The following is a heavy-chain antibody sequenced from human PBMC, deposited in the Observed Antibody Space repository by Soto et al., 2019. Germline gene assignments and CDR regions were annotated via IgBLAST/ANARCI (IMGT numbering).Heavy chain of an antibody. CDR2: ISAYNGNT. V-gene: IGHV1-18*01. CDR3: AVSNDFWSGYYTYNWFDP. CDR1: GYTFTSYG. Sequence: QVQLVPSGAEVKKPGASVKVSCKASGYTFTSYGISWVRQAPGQGLEWMGWISAYNGNTNYAQKLQGRVTMTTDTSTSTAYMELRSLRSDDTAVYYCAVSNDFWSGYYTYNWFDPWGQGTLVTVSS. D-gene: IGHD3-3*01. J-gene: IGHJ5*02.